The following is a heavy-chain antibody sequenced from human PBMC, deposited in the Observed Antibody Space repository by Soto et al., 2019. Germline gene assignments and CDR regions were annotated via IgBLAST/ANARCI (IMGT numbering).Heavy chain of an antibody. D-gene: IGHD6-19*01. Sequence: QVQLVESGGGVVQPGRSLRLSCAASGFTFSSYAMHWVRQAPGKGLEWVAVISYDGSNKYYADSVKGRFTISRDNSKNTLYLQMNSLRAEDTAVYYCARELWRVTPHYFGYWGQGTLVTVSS. CDR1: GFTFSSYA. J-gene: IGHJ4*02. CDR2: ISYDGSNK. CDR3: ARELWRVTPHYFGY. V-gene: IGHV3-30-3*01.